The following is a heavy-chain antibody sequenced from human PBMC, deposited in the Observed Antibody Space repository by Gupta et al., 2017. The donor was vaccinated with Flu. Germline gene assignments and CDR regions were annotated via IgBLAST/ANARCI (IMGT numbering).Heavy chain of an antibody. J-gene: IGHJ4*02. CDR1: GFAFSSYA. D-gene: IGHD2-15*01. CDR2: ISSSGGST. Sequence: EVQLLESGGGLVQPGGSLRLYCAASGFAFSSYAMRWVRQAPGKGLEWVSAISSSGGSTYYADSVKGRFTISRDNSKNTLYLQMNSLRAEDTAVYYCAKSGKLLPSFVDYWGQGTLVTVSS. CDR3: AKSGKLLPSFVDY. V-gene: IGHV3-23*01.